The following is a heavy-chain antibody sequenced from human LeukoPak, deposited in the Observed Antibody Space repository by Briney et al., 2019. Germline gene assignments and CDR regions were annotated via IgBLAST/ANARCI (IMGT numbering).Heavy chain of an antibody. CDR1: GASISSYY. J-gene: IGHJ4*02. V-gene: IGHV4-59*01. CDR2: IYYSGYT. CDR3: ARSYSGYDTYYFDY. Sequence: SETLSLTCTVSGASISSYYWSWIRQPPGKGLEWIGCIYYSGYTNYNPSLKSRVTISVDTSKNQFSLKLSSVTAADTAVYYCARSYSGYDTYYFDYWGQGTLVIVSS. D-gene: IGHD5-12*01.